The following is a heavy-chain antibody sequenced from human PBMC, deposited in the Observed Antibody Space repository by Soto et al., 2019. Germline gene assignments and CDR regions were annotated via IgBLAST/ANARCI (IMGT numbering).Heavy chain of an antibody. CDR2: INEDSSYI. V-gene: IGHV3-21*02. CDR1: GFSFISYS. J-gene: IGHJ6*03. D-gene: IGHD3-3*01. Sequence: EVQLVESGGGLVKPGGSLRLSCAASGFSFISYSMNWVRQAPGKGLEWVSSINEDSSYIYYAHSLRGRFTISRDNAKDSPYLQMNSLRAEDTAVYYCVRDFGWYFRSGYMDAWGDGATVTVSS. CDR3: VRDFGWYFRSGYMDA.